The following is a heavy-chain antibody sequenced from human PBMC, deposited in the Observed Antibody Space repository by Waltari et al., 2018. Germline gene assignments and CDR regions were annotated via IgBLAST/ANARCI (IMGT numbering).Heavy chain of an antibody. CDR3: AKELNDYSNLVSD. D-gene: IGHD4-4*01. V-gene: IGHV3-23*04. CDR1: GSTFSSHA. J-gene: IGHJ4*02. CDR2: ISGSGGST. Sequence: EVQLVESGGGLVQTGGSLRLSCAASGSTFSSHAMSWVRQAPGKGLEWVSAISGSGGSTYYADSVEGRFTISRDNSKNTLYLQMNSLRAEDTAVYYCAKELNDYSNLVSDWGQGTLVTVSS.